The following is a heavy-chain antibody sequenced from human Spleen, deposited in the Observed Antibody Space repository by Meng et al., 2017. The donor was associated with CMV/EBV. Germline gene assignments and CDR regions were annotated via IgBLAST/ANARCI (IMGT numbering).Heavy chain of an antibody. CDR2: IHYSGST. V-gene: IGHV4-39*07. CDR3: ARARAYDLAVHY. D-gene: IGHD3-3*01. Sequence: GSLRLSCTVSGGSISSSSYYWGWIRQPPGKGLEWIGSIHYSGSTYYNPSLKSRVTISVDTSKNQLSLKLTSVTAADTAVYYCARARAYDLAVHYWGQGTLVTVS. J-gene: IGHJ4*02. CDR1: GGSISSSSYY.